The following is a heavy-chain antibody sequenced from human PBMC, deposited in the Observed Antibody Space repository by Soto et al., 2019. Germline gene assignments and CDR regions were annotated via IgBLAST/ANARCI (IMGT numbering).Heavy chain of an antibody. V-gene: IGHV3-11*01. Sequence: PGGSLRLSCAASGFTFSDYYMSWIRQAPVKGLEWVSYISSSGSTIYYADSVKGRFTISRDNAKNSLYLQMNRLRAEDTAVYYCARYTGYYRNFDYWGQGTLVTVSS. D-gene: IGHD3-3*01. CDR3: ARYTGYYRNFDY. CDR1: GFTFSDYY. CDR2: ISSSGSTI. J-gene: IGHJ4*02.